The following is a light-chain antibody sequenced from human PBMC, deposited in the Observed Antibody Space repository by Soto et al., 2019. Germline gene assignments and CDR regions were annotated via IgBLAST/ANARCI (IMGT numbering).Light chain of an antibody. Sequence: EIVLTQSPGTLSLSPGERATLSCRASQSVSSNYLAWYQQKLGQAPRLLIYGASSSATGIPDRFSGSGSAADFTLTITRLEPEDFAVYHCQQYGTSPLTFGGGTKVEIK. V-gene: IGKV3-20*01. CDR2: GAS. J-gene: IGKJ4*01. CDR1: QSVSSNY. CDR3: QQYGTSPLT.